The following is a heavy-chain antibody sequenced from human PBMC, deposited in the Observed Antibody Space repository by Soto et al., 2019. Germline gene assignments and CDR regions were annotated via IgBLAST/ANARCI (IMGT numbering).Heavy chain of an antibody. CDR3: ARWSPTPPRIAAAGTVREDAFDI. V-gene: IGHV6-1*01. D-gene: IGHD6-13*01. J-gene: IGHJ3*02. CDR1: GDSVSSNSAA. Sequence: QSQTLSLTCAISGDSVSSNSAAWNWIRQSPSRGLEWLGRTYYRSKWYNDYAVSVKSRITINPDTSKNQFSLQLNSVTPEDTAVYYCARWSPTPPRIAAAGTVREDAFDIWGQGTMVTVSS. CDR2: TYYRSKWYN.